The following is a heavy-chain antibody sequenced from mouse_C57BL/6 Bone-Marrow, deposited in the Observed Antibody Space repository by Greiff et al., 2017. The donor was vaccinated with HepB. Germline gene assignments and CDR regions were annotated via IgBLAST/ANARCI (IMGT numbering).Heavy chain of an antibody. Sequence: EVKLEESGPGLVKPSQSLSLTCSVTGYSITSGYYWNWIRQFPGNKLEWMGYISYDGSNNYNPSLKNRISITRDTSKNQFFLKLNSVTTEDTATDYCARVVRRAMDYWGQGTSVTVSS. D-gene: IGHD2-14*01. V-gene: IGHV3-6*01. CDR2: ISYDGSN. J-gene: IGHJ4*01. CDR3: ARVVRRAMDY. CDR1: GYSITSGYY.